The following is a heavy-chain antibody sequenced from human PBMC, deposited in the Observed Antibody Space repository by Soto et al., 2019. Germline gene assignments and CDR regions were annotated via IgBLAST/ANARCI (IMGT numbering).Heavy chain of an antibody. CDR3: TGYCSSTSCYDFWFDP. CDR2: IKSKTDGVTT. D-gene: IGHD2-2*01. J-gene: IGHJ5*02. Sequence: EVQLVESGGGLVKPGGSLRLSCAASGFTFSNAWMNWVRQAPGKGLEWVGRIKSKTDGVTTDYAAPVKGKFTISRDDSKNTLYLQMNSLKTEDTAVYYCTGYCSSTSCYDFWFDPWGQGTLVTVSS. CDR1: GFTFSNAW. V-gene: IGHV3-15*07.